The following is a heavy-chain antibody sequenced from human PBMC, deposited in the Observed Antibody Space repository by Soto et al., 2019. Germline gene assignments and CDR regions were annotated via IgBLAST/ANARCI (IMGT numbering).Heavy chain of an antibody. CDR2: IDPSDSYT. CDR3: ARHESAFDY. Sequence: GESLKISFKGSGYSFTSYWISWVRQMPGKGLEWMERIDPSDSYTNYSPSFQGHVTISADKTISTAYLQWSSLKASDTAMYYCARHESAFDYWGQGTLVTVSS. V-gene: IGHV5-10-1*01. CDR1: GYSFTSYW. J-gene: IGHJ4*02.